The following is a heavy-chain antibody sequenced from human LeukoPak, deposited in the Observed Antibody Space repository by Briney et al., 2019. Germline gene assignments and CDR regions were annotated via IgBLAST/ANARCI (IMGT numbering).Heavy chain of an antibody. V-gene: IGHV1-46*01. D-gene: IGHD2-21*02. CDR1: GYIFTSYY. Sequence: ASVKVSCTASGYIFTSYYMHWVRQAPGQGLEWMGIINPSGGRTSYAQKFQGRVTMTRDTSTSTVYMDLSSLRSEDTAVYYCARGVVVTAADVHFDFWGQGALVTVSS. CDR2: INPSGGRT. J-gene: IGHJ4*02. CDR3: ARGVVVTAADVHFDF.